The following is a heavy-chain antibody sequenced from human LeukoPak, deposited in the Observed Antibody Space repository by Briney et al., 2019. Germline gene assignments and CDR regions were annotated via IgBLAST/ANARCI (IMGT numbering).Heavy chain of an antibody. Sequence: GGSLRLSCAASGLTFSTYWMHWVRQAPGKGLAWVARINPDGSIRTYVNSVQGRVTISRDTAKDALFLQMNSLRAEDTAVYYCAREARVGGALQYWGQGTPVTVSS. CDR1: GLTFSTYW. V-gene: IGHV3-74*03. D-gene: IGHD1-26*01. CDR3: AREARVGGALQY. CDR2: INPDGSIR. J-gene: IGHJ4*02.